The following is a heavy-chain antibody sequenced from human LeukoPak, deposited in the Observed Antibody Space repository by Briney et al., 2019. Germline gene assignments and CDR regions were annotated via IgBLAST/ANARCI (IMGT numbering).Heavy chain of an antibody. CDR2: IYYSGST. CDR1: GGSISSYY. D-gene: IGHD2-15*01. CDR3: ARGPRDCSGGSCYDYYYYYYMDV. J-gene: IGHJ6*03. V-gene: IGHV4-59*01. Sequence: SETLSLTCTVSGGSISSYYWSWIRQPPGKGLEWIGYIYYSGSTNYNPSLKSRVTISVDTSKNQFSLKLSSVTAADTAVYYCARGPRDCSGGSCYDYYYYYYMDVWGKGTTVTVSS.